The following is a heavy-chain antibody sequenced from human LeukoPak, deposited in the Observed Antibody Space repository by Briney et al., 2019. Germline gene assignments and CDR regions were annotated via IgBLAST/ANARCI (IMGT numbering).Heavy chain of an antibody. CDR1: GYTFTGYY. V-gene: IGHV1-2*02. CDR2: INPNSGGT. D-gene: IGHD4/OR15-4a*01. CDR3: ARGGAKDSGLDYYYMDV. J-gene: IGHJ6*03. Sequence: ASVKVPCKASGYTFTGYYMHWVRQAPGQGLEWMGWINPNSGGTNYAQKFQGRVTMTRDTSISTAYMELSRLRSDDTAVYYCARGGAKDSGLDYYYMDVWGKGTTVTASS.